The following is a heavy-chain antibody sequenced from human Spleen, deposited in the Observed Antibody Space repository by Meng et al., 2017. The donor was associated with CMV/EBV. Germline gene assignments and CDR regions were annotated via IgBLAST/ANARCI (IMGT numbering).Heavy chain of an antibody. CDR3: AKWPQYSSSSDD. CDR2: INSDGSST. J-gene: IGHJ4*02. V-gene: IGHV3-74*01. Sequence: GESLKISCAASGFTFSSYWMHWVRQAPGKGLVWVSRINSDGSSTSYADSVKGRFTISRDNAKNTLYLQMNSLRAEDTAVYYCAKWPQYSSSSDDWGQGTLVTVSS. CDR1: GFTFSSYW. D-gene: IGHD6-6*01.